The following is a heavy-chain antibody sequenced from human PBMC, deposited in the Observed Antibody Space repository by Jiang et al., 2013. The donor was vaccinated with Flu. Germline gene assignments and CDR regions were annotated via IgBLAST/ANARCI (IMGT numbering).Heavy chain of an antibody. CDR3: ARDDASDWYFDL. J-gene: IGHJ2*01. V-gene: IGHV3-33*01. Sequence: RLSCAASGFTFSSYGMHWVRQAPGKGLEWVAVIWYDGSNKYYADSVKGRFTVSRDNSRNTVYLQMNSLRVEDTAVYYCARDDASDWYFDLWGRGTLVTVSS. CDR1: GFTFSSYG. D-gene: IGHD2-2*01. CDR2: IWYDGSNK.